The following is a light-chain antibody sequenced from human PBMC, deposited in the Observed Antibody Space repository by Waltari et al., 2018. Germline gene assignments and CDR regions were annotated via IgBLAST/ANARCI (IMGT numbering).Light chain of an antibody. J-gene: IGKJ1*01. CDR1: QSISSW. CDR2: KTS. V-gene: IGKV1-5*03. CDR3: QQYSSYSWT. Sequence: DIRMTQSPSTLSASVGDRVTITCRASQSISSWLAWYQQKPGKAPKLLISKTSSLESGVPSRFSGSGSGTEFTLTISSLQPDDFATYYCQQYSSYSWTFGQGTKVEIK.